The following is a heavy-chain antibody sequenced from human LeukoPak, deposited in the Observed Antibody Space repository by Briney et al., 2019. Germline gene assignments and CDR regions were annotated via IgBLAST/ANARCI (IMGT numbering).Heavy chain of an antibody. CDR3: ANLKVYAFDI. V-gene: IGHV3-66*01. D-gene: IGHD5/OR15-5a*01. CDR1: GFTVITNY. J-gene: IGHJ3*02. CDR2: IYSGGST. Sequence: PGGSLRLSCAASGFTVITNYMTWVRQAPGKGLEWVSVIYSGGSTYYADSVRGRFIISRDNSKNTLYLQMNSLRAEDTAIYYCANLKVYAFDIWGQGTMVTVSS.